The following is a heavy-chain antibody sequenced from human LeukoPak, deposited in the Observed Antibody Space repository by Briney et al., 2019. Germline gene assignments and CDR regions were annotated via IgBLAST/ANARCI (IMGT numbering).Heavy chain of an antibody. V-gene: IGHV3-11*04. D-gene: IGHD5-12*01. CDR1: GFTFSDYY. Sequence: GGSLRLSCAASGFTFSDYYMSWIRQAPGKGLEWVSHISSSGTSIYYADSVKGRFTISRDNAKNSLFLQMSSLGAEDTAVYYCARAVGYSGYVYFDNWGQGTLVTVSS. J-gene: IGHJ4*02. CDR3: ARAVGYSGYVYFDN. CDR2: ISSSGTSI.